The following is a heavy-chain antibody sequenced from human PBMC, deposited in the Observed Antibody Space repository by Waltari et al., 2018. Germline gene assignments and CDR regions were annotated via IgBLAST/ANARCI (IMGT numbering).Heavy chain of an antibody. J-gene: IGHJ4*02. CDR2: IIPIFGTG. D-gene: IGHD6-19*01. Sequence: QVQLVQSGAEVKKPGSSVKVSCKASGGTFSSYAISWVRQAPGQGLEWMGRIIPIFGTGNSEQKFQGRVTITADKSTSTAYMGLSSLRSEDMAVYYCARGESSNSFDYWGQGTLVTFSS. CDR3: ARGESSNSFDY. V-gene: IGHV1-69*08. CDR1: GGTFSSYA.